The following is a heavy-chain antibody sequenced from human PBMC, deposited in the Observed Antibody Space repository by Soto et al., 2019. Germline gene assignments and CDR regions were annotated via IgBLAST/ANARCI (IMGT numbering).Heavy chain of an antibody. Sequence: GESLKISCKGSGYSFTSYWIGWVRQMPGKGLEWMGIIYPGDSDTRYSPSFQGQVTISADKSISTAYLQWSSLKASDTAMYYCARQQSDYYDSSGFDYYGMDVWGQGTTVTVPS. V-gene: IGHV5-51*01. D-gene: IGHD3-22*01. J-gene: IGHJ6*02. CDR2: IYPGDSDT. CDR1: GYSFTSYW. CDR3: ARQQSDYYDSSGFDYYGMDV.